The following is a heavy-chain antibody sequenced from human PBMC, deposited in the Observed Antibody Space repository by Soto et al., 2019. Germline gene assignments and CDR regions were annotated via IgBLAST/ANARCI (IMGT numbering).Heavy chain of an antibody. D-gene: IGHD6-19*01. J-gene: IGHJ6*02. CDR2: IIPIFGTA. CDR3: ARSMGPYPYTRGWPYYYYGMDV. V-gene: IGHV1-69*06. Sequence: QVQLVQSGAEVKKPGSSVKVSCKASGGTFSSYAISWVRQAPGQGLEWMGGIIPIFGTANYAQKFQGRVTITADKSTSTAYMELSSLRSEDTAVYYCARSMGPYPYTRGWPYYYYGMDVWGRGTTVTVSS. CDR1: GGTFSSYA.